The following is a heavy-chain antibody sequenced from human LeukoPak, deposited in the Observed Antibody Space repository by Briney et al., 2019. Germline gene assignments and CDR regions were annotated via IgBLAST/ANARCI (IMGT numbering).Heavy chain of an antibody. V-gene: IGHV4-34*01. D-gene: IGHD3-10*01. Sequence: SETLSLTCAVYGGSLSGYYWSWIRQPPGKGLEWIGEINHSGSTNYNPSLKSRVTISVDTSKNQFSLKLSSVTAADTAVYYCARAGITMVRGVINKNYYYYGMDVWGKGTTVTVSS. CDR2: INHSGST. CDR3: ARAGITMVRGVINKNYYYYGMDV. J-gene: IGHJ6*04. CDR1: GGSLSGYY.